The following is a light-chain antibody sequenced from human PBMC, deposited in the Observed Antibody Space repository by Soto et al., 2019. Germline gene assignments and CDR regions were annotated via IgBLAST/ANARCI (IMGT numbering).Light chain of an antibody. CDR1: NNL. Sequence: QSVLTQPASVSGSPGQSITISCTGTNNLVSWYQQHPGKAPKVVLYEGTKRPSGVSNRFSGSNSGSTASLTISGLQAEDEAHYFCCAYVGDRYYVFGHGTKV. J-gene: IGLJ1*01. CDR3: CAYVGDRYYV. CDR2: EGT. V-gene: IGLV2-23*01.